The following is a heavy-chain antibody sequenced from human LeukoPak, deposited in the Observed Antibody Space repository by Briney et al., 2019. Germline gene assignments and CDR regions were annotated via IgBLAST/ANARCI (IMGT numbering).Heavy chain of an antibody. V-gene: IGHV3-23*01. CDR2: ISSTGEYT. D-gene: IGHD3-16*01. Sequence: SGGSLRLSCAASGFTFTIYAMSWVRQAPGKGLEWVSSISSTGEYTYYTGSVKGRFTISRDNSKNTLYLHMNSLRGEDTAVYYCARTLGGDWFDPWGQGTLVTVSS. J-gene: IGHJ5*02. CDR3: ARTLGGDWFDP. CDR1: GFTFTIYA.